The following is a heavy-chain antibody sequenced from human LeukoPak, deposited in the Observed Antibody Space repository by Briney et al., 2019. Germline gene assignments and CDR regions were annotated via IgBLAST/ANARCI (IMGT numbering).Heavy chain of an antibody. Sequence: GTSLRLSCVASGFTFSSYVMHWVRQAPGKGLEWVAVIWHDGTNIYYADSVKGRFTISGDNTKNTLSLQMNSLRVEDTALYYCVRPHTSSWYYFDCWGQGTLVTVSS. V-gene: IGHV3-33*01. CDR2: IWHDGTNI. CDR3: VRPHTSSWYYFDC. D-gene: IGHD6-13*01. CDR1: GFTFSSYV. J-gene: IGHJ4*02.